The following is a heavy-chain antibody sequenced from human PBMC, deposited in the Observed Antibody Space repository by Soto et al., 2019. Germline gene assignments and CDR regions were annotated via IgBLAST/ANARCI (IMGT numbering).Heavy chain of an antibody. CDR1: GFTFNDYA. D-gene: IGHD3-22*01. CDR3: GKEISSAYFPLDS. CDR2: ISVSAGST. J-gene: IGHJ4*02. Sequence: EVQLLESGGGLVQPGGSLRLSCAASGFTFNDYAVTWVRQSPGKGLEWVSTISVSAGSTYYTDSVKGRFTISRDNSRNTVYLQMNSLRAEDTAVYYCGKEISSAYFPLDSWGQGTLVTVSS. V-gene: IGHV3-23*01.